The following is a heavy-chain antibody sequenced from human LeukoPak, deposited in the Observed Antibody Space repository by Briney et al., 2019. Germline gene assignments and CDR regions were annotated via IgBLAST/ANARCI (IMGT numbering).Heavy chain of an antibody. CDR3: ARDGLSIYGSGDDYYYMDV. V-gene: IGHV4-30-2*01. CDR1: GGSISSGGYS. J-gene: IGHJ6*03. CDR2: IYHSGST. Sequence: PSETLSLTCTVSGGSISSGGYSWSWIRQPPGKGLEWIGYIYHSGSTYYNPSLKSRVTISVDRSKNQFSLKPSSVTAADTAVYYCARDGLSIYGSGDDYYYMDVWGKGTTVTVSS. D-gene: IGHD3-10*01.